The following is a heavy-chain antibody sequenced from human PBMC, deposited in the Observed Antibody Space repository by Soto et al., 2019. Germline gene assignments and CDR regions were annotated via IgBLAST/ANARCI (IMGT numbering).Heavy chain of an antibody. J-gene: IGHJ4*02. CDR1: GYTFTGHY. CDR2: IGPETGAT. Sequence: ASVKVSCKASGYTFTGHYIHWVRQAPEQGPEWMGEIGPETGATRYAQKFQGRVTMTRDMSITTVYTELNNLSPDDTAVYYCGRGRSGQIVVFYWGQGTPVTVSS. D-gene: IGHD1-26*01. CDR3: GRGRSGQIVVFY. V-gene: IGHV1-2*02.